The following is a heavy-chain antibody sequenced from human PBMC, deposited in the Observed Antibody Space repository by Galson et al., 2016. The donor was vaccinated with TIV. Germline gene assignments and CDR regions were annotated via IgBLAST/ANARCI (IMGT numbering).Heavy chain of an antibody. CDR3: ARTWRGSNWYADS. Sequence: SVKVSCKASGYSFTSFFIHWVRQAPGQGLEWVGRINPNSVGTSFAQKFQGRVTMTRDTSIDTVYMELNRLQPDDTAVYYCARTWRGSNWYADSWGQGTLVTVSS. D-gene: IGHD6-13*01. J-gene: IGHJ4*02. CDR1: GYSFTSFF. V-gene: IGHV1-2*06. CDR2: INPNSVGT.